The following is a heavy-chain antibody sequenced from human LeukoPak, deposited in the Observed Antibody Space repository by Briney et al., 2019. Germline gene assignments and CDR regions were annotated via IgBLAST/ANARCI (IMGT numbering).Heavy chain of an antibody. V-gene: IGHV4-34*01. CDR1: GGSFSGYY. CDR3: AKGGYYYDSSGYYYGLVENYGMDV. CDR2: INHSGST. Sequence: SETLSLTCAVYGGSFSGYYWSWIRQPPGKGLEWIGEINHSGSTNYNPSLKSRVTISVDTSKNQFSLKLSSVTDADTAVYYCAKGGYYYDSSGYYYGLVENYGMDVWGQGTTVTVSS. D-gene: IGHD3-22*01. J-gene: IGHJ6*02.